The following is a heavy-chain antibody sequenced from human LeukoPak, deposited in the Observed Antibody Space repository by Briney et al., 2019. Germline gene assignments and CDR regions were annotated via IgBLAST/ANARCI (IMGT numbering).Heavy chain of an antibody. Sequence: PSETLSLTCAVSGGSISSGGYSWSWIRQPPGKGLEWIVYIYHSGSTYYNPSLKSRVTISVDTSKNQFSLKLSSVTAADTAVYYCARDVEGLGDAFDIWGQGTMVTVSS. V-gene: IGHV4-30-2*05. CDR2: IYHSGST. CDR3: ARDVEGLGDAFDI. D-gene: IGHD5-24*01. CDR1: GGSISSGGYS. J-gene: IGHJ3*02.